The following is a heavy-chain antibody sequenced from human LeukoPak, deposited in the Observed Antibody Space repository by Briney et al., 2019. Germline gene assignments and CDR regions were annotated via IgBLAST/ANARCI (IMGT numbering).Heavy chain of an antibody. J-gene: IGHJ4*02. V-gene: IGHV1-2*02. CDR2: INPNSGGT. CDR3: ARDRNYYDHNGSFDY. Sequence: GASVKVSCKASGYTFTGYYMHWVRQAPGQGLEWMGWINPNSGGTNYAQKFQGRVTLTRDTSLSTAYMELSRLRSDDTAVYYCARDRNYYDHNGSFDYWGQGTLVTVSS. CDR1: GYTFTGYY. D-gene: IGHD3-22*01.